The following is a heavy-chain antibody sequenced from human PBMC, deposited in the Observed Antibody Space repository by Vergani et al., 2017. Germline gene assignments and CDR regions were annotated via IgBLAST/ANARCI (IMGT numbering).Heavy chain of an antibody. CDR2: ISSSSSYT. CDR1: GFTFRDYY. CDR3: AREWGVGATFPFXLEY. V-gene: IGHV3-11*05. D-gene: IGHD1-26*01. Sequence: QVQLVESGGGLVKPGGSLRLSRAAPGFTFRDYYMSWIRQAPGKGLEWVSYISSSSSYTNYADSVKGRFTISRDNAKNSLYLQMNSLGAEDTAVYYCAREWGVGATFPFXLEYWGQGTLVTVSA. J-gene: IGHJ4*02.